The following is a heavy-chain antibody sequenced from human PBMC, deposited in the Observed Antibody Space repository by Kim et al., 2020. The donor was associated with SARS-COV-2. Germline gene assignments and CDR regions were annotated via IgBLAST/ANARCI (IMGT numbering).Heavy chain of an antibody. CDR3: AREIPATNSYYGMDV. J-gene: IGHJ6*02. V-gene: IGHV1-46*01. Sequence: AQKFQGRVTVPSDTSTSTVYMELSSLRSEDTAVFYCAREIPATNSYYGMDVWGQGTAVTVSS. D-gene: IGHD6-25*01.